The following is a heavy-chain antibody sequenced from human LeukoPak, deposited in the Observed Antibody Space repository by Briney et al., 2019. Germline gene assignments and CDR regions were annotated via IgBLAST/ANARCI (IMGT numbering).Heavy chain of an antibody. CDR2: IYHSGST. V-gene: IGHV4-38-2*02. J-gene: IGHJ4*02. D-gene: IGHD4-23*01. CDR3: AALYGGNSGSFDY. Sequence: SETLSLTCTVSGYSISSGYYWGWIRQPPGKGLEWIGSIYHSGSTYYNPSLKSRVTISVDTSKNQFSLKLSSVTAADTAVYYCAALYGGNSGSFDYWGQGTLVTVSS. CDR1: GYSISSGYY.